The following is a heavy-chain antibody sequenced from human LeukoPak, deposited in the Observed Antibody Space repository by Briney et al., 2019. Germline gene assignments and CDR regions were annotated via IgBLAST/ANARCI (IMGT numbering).Heavy chain of an antibody. CDR2: ITSSGSTI. D-gene: IGHD2-21*01. Sequence: PGGSLRLSCAASGFTFSSCSMNWVRQAPGKGLEWVSYITSSGSTIYYADSVKGRFTISRDNAKNSLYLQMNSLRAEDTAVYYCARDYSKHPDYWGQGTPVTVSS. J-gene: IGHJ4*02. V-gene: IGHV3-48*04. CDR3: ARDYSKHPDY. CDR1: GFTFSSCS.